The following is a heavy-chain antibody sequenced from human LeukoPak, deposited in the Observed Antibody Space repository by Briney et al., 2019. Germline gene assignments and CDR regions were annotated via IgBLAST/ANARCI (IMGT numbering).Heavy chain of an antibody. V-gene: IGHV3-33*01. J-gene: IGHJ4*02. D-gene: IGHD2-2*01. CDR2: IWYDGSNK. CDR3: ARGLPAAVEPTDY. CDR1: GFTFSSYG. Sequence: ESGGGVVQPGRSLRLSCAASGFTFSSYGMHWVRQAPGKGLEWVAVIWYDGSNKYYADSVKGRFTISRDNAKNSLYLQMNSLRAEDTAVYYCARGLPAAVEPTDYWGQGTLVTVSS.